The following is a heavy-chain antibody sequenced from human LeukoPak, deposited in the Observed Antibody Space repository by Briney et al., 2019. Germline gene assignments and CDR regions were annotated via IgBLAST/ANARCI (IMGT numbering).Heavy chain of an antibody. CDR3: ARAAVVRGVKSTLFDY. CDR2: IGTAGDT. J-gene: IGHJ4*02. V-gene: IGHV3-13*04. CDR1: GFTFSSYD. D-gene: IGHD3-10*01. Sequence: PGGYLRLSCAASGFTFSSYDMHWVRQATGKGLEWVSAIGTAGDTYYPGSVKGRFTISRENAKNSLYLQMNSLRAGDTAVYYCARAAVVRGVKSTLFDYWGQGTLVTVSS.